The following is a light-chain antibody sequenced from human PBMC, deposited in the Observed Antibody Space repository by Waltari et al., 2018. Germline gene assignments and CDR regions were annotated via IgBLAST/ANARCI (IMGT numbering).Light chain of an antibody. J-gene: IGLJ2*01. V-gene: IGLV3-25*03. CDR1: ALSKQY. CDR3: QSVDSSGTFDVI. CDR2: EDS. Sequence: SYELTQPPSVSVSPGQTARITCSGDALSKQYAYWYQQKPGQAPVLVIYEDSERPSGIPERFSGSNSETTVTLTISGVQTEDESDYNCQSVDSSGTFDVIFGGGTKLTVL.